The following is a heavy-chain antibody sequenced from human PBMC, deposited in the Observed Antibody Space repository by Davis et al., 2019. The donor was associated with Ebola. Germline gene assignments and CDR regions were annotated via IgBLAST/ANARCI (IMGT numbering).Heavy chain of an antibody. CDR2: IWYDGSNK. V-gene: IGHV3-33*03. J-gene: IGHJ3*02. Sequence: GESLKIPCAASGFTFSSYGMHWVRQAPGKGLEWVAVIWYDGSNKYYADSVKGRFTISRDNAKNSLYLQMNSLRAEDTAVYYCARQWLLEYAFDIWGQGTMVTVSS. CDR3: ARQWLLEYAFDI. CDR1: GFTFSSYG. D-gene: IGHD3-22*01.